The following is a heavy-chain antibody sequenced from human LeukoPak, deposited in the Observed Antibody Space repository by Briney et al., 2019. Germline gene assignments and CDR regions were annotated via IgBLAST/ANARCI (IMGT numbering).Heavy chain of an antibody. CDR3: ARDHRAIADY. V-gene: IGHV1-18*01. CDR2: ISAYNGDT. CDR1: GYTFTSYG. J-gene: IGHJ4*02. Sequence: ASVKVSCNASGYTFTSYGISWVREPPGQGLEWMGWISAYNGDTNYAQKVQCRVTMTTDTSTSTAYMELRSLRVDDTAVYYCARDHRAIADYWGQGTLVTVSS.